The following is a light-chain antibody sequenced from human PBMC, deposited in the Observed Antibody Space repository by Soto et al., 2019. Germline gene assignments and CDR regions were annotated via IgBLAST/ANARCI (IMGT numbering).Light chain of an antibody. J-gene: IGKJ4*01. V-gene: IGKV3-11*01. CDR2: YAS. Sequence: EIVLTQSPATLSLSPGDRATLSCRASQSVGNDLVWYHQKRGQAPRVLIYYASNRATGIPARFSGSGSGTDFTLTISGLEPEDFAFYYCQQRNSWPPTFGGGPRVEIK. CDR3: QQRNSWPPT. CDR1: QSVGND.